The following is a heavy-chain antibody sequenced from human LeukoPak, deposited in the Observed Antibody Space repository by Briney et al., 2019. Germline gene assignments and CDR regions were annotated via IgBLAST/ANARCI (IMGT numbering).Heavy chain of an antibody. D-gene: IGHD3-3*01. J-gene: IGHJ3*01. CDR2: ISSSGTTI. V-gene: IGHV3-11*04. CDR1: GLTFTEYH. CDR3: ASRFLEWYPFDL. Sequence: GGSLRLSCAASGLTFTEYHMSWIRQAPGKGLELVSYISSSGTTIYYADSVKGRFTISRDNDKNSLYLQMNSLRVDATDVYYCASRFLEWYPFDLWGQGTMVTVSS.